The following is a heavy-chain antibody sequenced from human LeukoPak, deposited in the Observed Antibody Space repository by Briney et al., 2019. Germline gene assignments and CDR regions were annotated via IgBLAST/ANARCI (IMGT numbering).Heavy chain of an antibody. CDR2: IYSGGST. CDR3: ARGNTYYYDSSGYYYFDY. D-gene: IGHD3-22*01. Sequence: GGSLRLSCAASGFTVSSNYMSWVRQAPGKGLEWVSVIYSGGSTYYADSVKGRFTISRDNSKNTLYLQMNSLRAEDTAVYYCARGNTYYYDSSGYYYFDYWGQGTLVTVSS. J-gene: IGHJ4*02. CDR1: GFTVSSNY. V-gene: IGHV3-66*01.